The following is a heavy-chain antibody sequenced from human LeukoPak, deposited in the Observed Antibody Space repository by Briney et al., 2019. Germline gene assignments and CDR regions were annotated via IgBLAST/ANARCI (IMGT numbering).Heavy chain of an antibody. CDR3: ALQPARRLSWFDP. D-gene: IGHD2-2*01. CDR2: IYHSGNT. CDR1: GYSISSGYY. V-gene: IGHV4-38-2*02. J-gene: IGHJ5*02. Sequence: PSETVSLPCTVSGYSISSGYYWGWIRQPPGKGLEWIANIYHSGNTYYNPSLKSRVTISVDTSRNQFSLKLSSVTAADTAVYYCALQPARRLSWFDPWGQGTLVTVSS.